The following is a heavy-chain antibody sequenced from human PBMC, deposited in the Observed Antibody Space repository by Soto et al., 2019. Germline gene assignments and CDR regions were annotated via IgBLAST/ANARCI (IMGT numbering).Heavy chain of an antibody. CDR1: GGSISTSNW. CDR2: VYHSGST. CDR3: ARGRGSRTLKDVLRYFDWLLVYFDY. J-gene: IGHJ4*02. V-gene: IGHV4-4*02. Sequence: PSETLSLTCAVSGGSISTSNWWSWVRQPPGKGLEWIGEVYHSGSTNYNPSFKSRVTISVDTSKNQFSLKLSSVTAADTAVYYCARGRGSRTLKDVLRYFDWLLVYFDYWGQGTLVTVSS. D-gene: IGHD3-9*01.